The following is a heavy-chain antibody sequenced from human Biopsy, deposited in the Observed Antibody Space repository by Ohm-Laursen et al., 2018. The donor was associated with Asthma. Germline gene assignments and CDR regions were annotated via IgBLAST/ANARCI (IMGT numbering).Heavy chain of an antibody. Sequence: SLRLSCAASGFSFSSYAMHWVRQAPGKGLEWLALIWYDGINKFYADSVKGRITVSRDQSKSTLYLQINSLRADDTAVYYCVRDFGNRYSETHLEYWGQGTLVTVSS. D-gene: IGHD3-10*01. V-gene: IGHV3-33*01. J-gene: IGHJ4*02. CDR1: GFSFSSYA. CDR3: VRDFGNRYSETHLEY. CDR2: IWYDGINK.